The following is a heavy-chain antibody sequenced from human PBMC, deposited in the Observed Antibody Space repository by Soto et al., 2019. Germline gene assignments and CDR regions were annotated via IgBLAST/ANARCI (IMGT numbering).Heavy chain of an antibody. CDR2: VHNSGST. V-gene: IGHV4-4*08. D-gene: IGHD2-2*01. CDR1: GGSISSHY. Sequence: SETLSLTCTVSGGSISSHYWSWIRQPPGKRLEWIGYVHNSGSTYYNPSLKSRVTISVDTSKNQFSLKLSSVTAADTAVYYCARDVVLVPAAMEDNWFDPWGQGTLVTVSS. J-gene: IGHJ5*02. CDR3: ARDVVLVPAAMEDNWFDP.